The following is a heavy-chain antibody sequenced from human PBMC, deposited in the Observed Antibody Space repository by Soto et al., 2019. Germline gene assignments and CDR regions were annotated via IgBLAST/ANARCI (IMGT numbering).Heavy chain of an antibody. V-gene: IGHV1-46*01. J-gene: IGHJ6*02. D-gene: IGHD3-10*01. CDR3: ARDGLGDTVVYYGMDV. CDR2: INPSGGST. Sequence: ASVKVSCKASGYTFTSYYMHWVQQAPGQGLEWMGIINPSGGSTSYAQKFQGRVTMTRDTSTSTVYMELSSLRSEDTAVYYCARDGLGDTVVYYGMDVWGQGTTVTVSS. CDR1: GYTFTSYY.